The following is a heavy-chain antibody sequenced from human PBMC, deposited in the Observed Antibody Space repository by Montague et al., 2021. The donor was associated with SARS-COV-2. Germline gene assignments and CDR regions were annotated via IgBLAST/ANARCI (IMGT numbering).Heavy chain of an antibody. J-gene: IGHJ3*02. D-gene: IGHD6-13*01. CDR3: ARDRDSSSWYVRDDAFDI. V-gene: IGHV3-30-3*01. CDR2: ISYDGSNK. CDR1: GFTFSSYA. Sequence: SLRLSCAASGFTFSSYAMHWVRQAPGKGLERVAVISYDGSNKYYADSVKGRFTISRDNSKSTLYLQMNSLRAEDTAVYYCARDRDSSSWYVRDDAFDIWGQGTMVTVSS.